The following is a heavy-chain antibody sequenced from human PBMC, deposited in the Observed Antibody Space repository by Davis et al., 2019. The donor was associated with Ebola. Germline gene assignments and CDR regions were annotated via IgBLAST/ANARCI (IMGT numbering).Heavy chain of an antibody. V-gene: IGHV3-21*01. J-gene: IGHJ6*04. CDR2: ISSSSSYI. Sequence: GESLKISCAASGFTFSSCSMNWVRQAPGKGLEWVSSISSSSSYIYYADSVKGRFTISRDNAKNSLYLQMNSLRAEDTAVYYCARDLVVVVAANQGWYYGMDVWGKGTTVTVSS. D-gene: IGHD2-15*01. CDR1: GFTFSSCS. CDR3: ARDLVVVVAANQGWYYGMDV.